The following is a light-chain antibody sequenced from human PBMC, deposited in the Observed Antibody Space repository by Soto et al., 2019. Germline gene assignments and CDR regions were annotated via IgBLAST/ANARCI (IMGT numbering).Light chain of an antibody. CDR1: QSVNSN. CDR3: KQYKEWLQFT. J-gene: IGKJ5*01. CDR2: GAS. V-gene: IGKV3-15*01. Sequence: EIVMTQSPATLSVSPGERATLSCRASQSVNSNLAWYQQKPGQAPRLLILGASTRATGIPARFSGSGSGTEFTLSISSVESEDFAVYYCKQYKEWLQFTVGQGTGLEIK.